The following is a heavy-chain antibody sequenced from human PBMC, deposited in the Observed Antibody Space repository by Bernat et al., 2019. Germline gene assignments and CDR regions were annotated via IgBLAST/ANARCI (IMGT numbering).Heavy chain of an antibody. V-gene: IGHV1-46*01. Sequence: QVQLVQSGAEVKKPGASVKVSCKASGYTFTSYYMHWVRQAPGQGLEWMGIINPSGGSTSYAQKFQGRVTMTRDTSTSTVYMELSSLRSEDTAVYYCASGHIGPIAAAGSFDYWGQGTLVNVFS. CDR2: INPSGGST. CDR1: GYTFTSYY. J-gene: IGHJ4*02. CDR3: ASGHIGPIAAAGSFDY. D-gene: IGHD6-13*01.